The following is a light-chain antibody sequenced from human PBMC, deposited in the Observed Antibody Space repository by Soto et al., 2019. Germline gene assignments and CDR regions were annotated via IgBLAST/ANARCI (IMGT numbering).Light chain of an antibody. CDR1: PSVSRN. CDR3: QQRSSWPWT. J-gene: IGKJ1*01. CDR2: DVS. V-gene: IGKV3-11*01. Sequence: IVLTQSPATLSLSPGERATLSCRASPSVSRNLAWFQQKPGQAPRLLMFDVSNRAAGIPARFSGSGSGTDFTLTISSLEPEDFAVYYCQQRSSWPWTFGQGTKVEIK.